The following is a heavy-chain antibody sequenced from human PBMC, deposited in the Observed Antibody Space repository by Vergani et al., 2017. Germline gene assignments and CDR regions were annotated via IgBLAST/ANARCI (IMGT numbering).Heavy chain of an antibody. CDR3: ARGQREIIVGATFSGAFDI. V-gene: IGHV1-69*04. CDR2: IIPILGIA. CDR1: GGTFSSYA. Sequence: QVQLVQSGAEVKKPGSSVKVSCKASGGTFSSYAISWVRQAPGQGLEWMGRIIPILGIANYAQKFQGRVTITADKSTSTAYMELSSLRAEDTAVYYCARGQREIIVGATFSGAFDIWGQGTMVTVSS. D-gene: IGHD1-26*01. J-gene: IGHJ3*02.